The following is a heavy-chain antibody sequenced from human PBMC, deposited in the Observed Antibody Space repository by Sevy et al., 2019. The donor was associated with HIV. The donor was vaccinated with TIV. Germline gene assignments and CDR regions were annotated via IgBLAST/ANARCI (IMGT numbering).Heavy chain of an antibody. V-gene: IGHV3-23*01. J-gene: IGHJ4*02. Sequence: GGSLRLSCAASGFTFSSYAMSWVRQAPGKGLERVSAISGSGGSTYYADSVKGRFTISRDNSKNTLYLQMNSLRAEDTAVYYCAKAPLAYCGGDCYSDYWCQGTLVTVSS. CDR2: ISGSGGST. CDR3: AKAPLAYCGGDCYSDY. D-gene: IGHD2-21*02. CDR1: GFTFSSYA.